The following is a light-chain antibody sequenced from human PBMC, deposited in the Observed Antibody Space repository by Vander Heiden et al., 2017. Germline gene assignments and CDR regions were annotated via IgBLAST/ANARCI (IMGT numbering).Light chain of an antibody. CDR1: QSVSSY. Sequence: EIVLTQSPATLSLSPGERATLSCRASQSVSSYLAWYQQKPGQAPRLLIYDASNSATGIPARFPRCGSVTDFTLTMMSLEPEDFAVYYCQQRCDWAITFRPGARLG. V-gene: IGKV3-11*01. CDR3: QQRCDWAIT. CDR2: DAS. J-gene: IGKJ5*01.